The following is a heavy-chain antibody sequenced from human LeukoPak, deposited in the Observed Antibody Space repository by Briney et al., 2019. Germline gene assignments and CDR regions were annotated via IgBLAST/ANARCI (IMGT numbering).Heavy chain of an antibody. V-gene: IGHV3-30*02. D-gene: IGHD6-19*01. CDR2: IRYDGSNK. CDR1: GFTFSSYC. Sequence: GSLRLSCAASGFTFSSYCMHWVRQAPGKGLEWVAFIRYDGSNKYYADSVKGRFTISRDNSKNTLYLQMNSLRAEDTAVYYCAKDGRGWPNYYFDYWGQGTLVTVSS. J-gene: IGHJ4*02. CDR3: AKDGRGWPNYYFDY.